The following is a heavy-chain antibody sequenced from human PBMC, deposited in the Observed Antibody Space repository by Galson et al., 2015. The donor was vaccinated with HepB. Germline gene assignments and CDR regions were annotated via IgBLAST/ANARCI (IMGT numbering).Heavy chain of an antibody. CDR3: ARHSNDYGDYGPF. CDR1: GGSISSSSYY. D-gene: IGHD4-17*01. V-gene: IGHV4-39*01. J-gene: IGHJ4*02. Sequence: SETLSLTCTVSGGSISSSSYYWGWIRQPPGKGLEWIGSIYYSGSTYYNPSLKIRVTISVDTSKNQFSLKLSSVTAADTAVYYCARHSNDYGDYGPFWGQGTLVTVSS. CDR2: IYYSGST.